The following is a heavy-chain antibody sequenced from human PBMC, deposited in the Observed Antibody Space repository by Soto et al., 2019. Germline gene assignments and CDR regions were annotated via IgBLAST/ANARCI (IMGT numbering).Heavy chain of an antibody. CDR2: ISYDGSNK. D-gene: IGHD3-10*01. CDR1: GFTFSSYG. CDR3: AKARGVTYYYGMDV. J-gene: IGHJ6*02. V-gene: IGHV3-30*18. Sequence: QVQLVESGGGVVQPGRSLRLSCAASGFTFSSYGMHWVRQAPGKGLEWVAVISYDGSNKYYADSVKGRFTISRDNSKNTLYLQMNSLRAEDTAVYYCAKARGVTYYYGMDVWGQGTTVTVSS.